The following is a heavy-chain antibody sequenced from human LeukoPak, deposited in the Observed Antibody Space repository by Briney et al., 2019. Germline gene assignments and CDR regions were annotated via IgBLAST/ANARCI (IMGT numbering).Heavy chain of an antibody. Sequence: SGPALVKPTQTLTLTCTFSGFSLSTSGVGVGWIRQPPGKALQWLALIYWDDEKYYSPSLKSRLSISRDTSRNQVVLTLTNMDPLDTGTYFCAHSYYFGSRSYYNVWFAPWGLGTLVSVSS. CDR2: IYWDDEK. J-gene: IGHJ5*02. D-gene: IGHD3-10*01. V-gene: IGHV2-5*02. CDR1: GFSLSTSGVG. CDR3: AHSYYFGSRSYYNVWFAP.